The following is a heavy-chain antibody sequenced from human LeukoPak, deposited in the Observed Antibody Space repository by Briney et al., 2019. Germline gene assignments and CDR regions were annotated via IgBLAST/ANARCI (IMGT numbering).Heavy chain of an antibody. D-gene: IGHD3-3*01. CDR2: ICSGGST. CDR3: ATDSLGIFGRT. CDR1: GFTVSSNY. V-gene: IGHV3-53*01. J-gene: IGHJ5*02. Sequence: PGGSLRLSCVASGFTVSSNYMSWVRQAPGKGLEWVSVICSGGSTYYTDSVKGRFTISRDNPKNTLYLQMNSLRAEDTAMYYCATDSLGIFGRTWGQGTLVTVSS.